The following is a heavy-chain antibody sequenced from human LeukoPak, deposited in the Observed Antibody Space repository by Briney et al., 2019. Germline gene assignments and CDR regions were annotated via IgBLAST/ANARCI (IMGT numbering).Heavy chain of an antibody. D-gene: IGHD2-15*01. Sequence: PGGSLRLSCAASGFTFISYAVSGVRQAPGKGLEWVSAISGSGGSTYYADSVKGRFTISRDNSKNTLYLQMNSLRAEDTAVYYCAKDPAGLLPGGFDFWGQGTLVTVSS. CDR3: AKDPAGLLPGGFDF. CDR1: GFTFISYA. V-gene: IGHV3-23*01. J-gene: IGHJ4*02. CDR2: ISGSGGST.